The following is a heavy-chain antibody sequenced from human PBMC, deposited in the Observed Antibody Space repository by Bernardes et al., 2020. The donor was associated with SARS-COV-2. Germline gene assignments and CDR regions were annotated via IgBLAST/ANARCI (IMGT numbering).Heavy chain of an antibody. CDR2: IVGSGETA. D-gene: IGHD3-3*01. J-gene: IGHJ6*02. V-gene: IGHV3-23*01. CDR3: AKDDATHDFWSGGFDNYYPMDA. Sequence: SLRLSCSASGLTFSLYAMGWVRQAPGRGLQWISSIVGSGETAFYADSVKGRFTISRDNSNNNLFLQMNGLTADDTAVYFCAKDDATHDFWSGGFDNYYPMDAWGQGTTVIVSS. CDR1: GLTFSLYA.